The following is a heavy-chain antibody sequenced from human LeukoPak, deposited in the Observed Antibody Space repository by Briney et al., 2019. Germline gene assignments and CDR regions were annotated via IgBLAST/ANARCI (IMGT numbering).Heavy chain of an antibody. CDR1: GGSISSGDYY. V-gene: IGHV4-30-4*01. CDR2: MYYSGST. CDR3: ARPYYYDSRIDP. J-gene: IGHJ5*02. Sequence: PSQTLSLTCTVSGGSISSGDYYWSWIRQPPGKGLEWIAYMYYSGSTYYNPSLKSRFTMSAYTSKNQLSLKLSSVTAADTAVYYCARPYYYDSRIDPWGQGILVTVSS. D-gene: IGHD3-22*01.